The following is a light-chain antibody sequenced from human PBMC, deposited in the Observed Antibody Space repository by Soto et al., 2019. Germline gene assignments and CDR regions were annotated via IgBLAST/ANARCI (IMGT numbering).Light chain of an antibody. CDR1: SSDVGGYKH. V-gene: IGLV2-14*01. J-gene: IGLJ3*02. CDR2: DVS. CDR3: ASYTSSTTVV. Sequence: QSALTQPASVSGSPGQWITISCTGTSSDVGGYKHVSWYQQHPGKAPKVMIYDVSNRASGFSSRFSASKSGNTASLTISGLQAEDEADYYCASYTSSTTVVFGGGTKLTVL.